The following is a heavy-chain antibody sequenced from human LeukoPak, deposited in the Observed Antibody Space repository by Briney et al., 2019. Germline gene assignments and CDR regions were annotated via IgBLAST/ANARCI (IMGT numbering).Heavy chain of an antibody. CDR2: IYYSGST. V-gene: IGHV4-59*08. J-gene: IGHJ4*02. D-gene: IGHD2-21*02. CDR1: GGSISSYY. CDR3: ARHGAYCGGDCHYFDY. Sequence: SETLSLTCTVSGGSISSYYWSWIRQSPGKGLEWIGYIYYSGSTNYNPSLKSRVTISVDTSKNQFSLKLSSVTAADTAVYYCARHGAYCGGDCHYFDYWGQGTLATVSS.